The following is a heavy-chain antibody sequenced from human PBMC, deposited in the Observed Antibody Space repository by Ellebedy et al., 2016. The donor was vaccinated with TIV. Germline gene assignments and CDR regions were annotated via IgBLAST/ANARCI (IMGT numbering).Heavy chain of an antibody. J-gene: IGHJ3*02. V-gene: IGHV3-23*01. Sequence: GESLKISCAASGFTFSSYAMSWVRQAPGKGLEWVSVISGSGGSTYYADSVKGRFTISRDNSKTTMYLQMNRLRVEDTAVYDCAKSHDNSGYHYVGAFDIWGQGTMVIVSS. CDR2: ISGSGGST. D-gene: IGHD3-22*01. CDR3: AKSHDNSGYHYVGAFDI. CDR1: GFTFSSYA.